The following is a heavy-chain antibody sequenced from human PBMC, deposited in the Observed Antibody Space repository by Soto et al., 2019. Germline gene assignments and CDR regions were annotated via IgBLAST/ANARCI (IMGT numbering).Heavy chain of an antibody. CDR3: AASRAYDSSDYSGFHYGMDV. CDR1: GFTFDDYA. CDR2: LSWNGVTI. D-gene: IGHD3-22*01. V-gene: IGHV3-9*01. J-gene: IGHJ6*02. Sequence: EVQLVESGGGLVQPGRSLRLSCAASGFTFDDYAMHWVRQVPGKGLQWVSGLSWNGVTIGYAASVKGRFTISRDNAKKSLNGVRPDDTALYYCAASRAYDSSDYSGFHYGMDVWGLGTTVTVS.